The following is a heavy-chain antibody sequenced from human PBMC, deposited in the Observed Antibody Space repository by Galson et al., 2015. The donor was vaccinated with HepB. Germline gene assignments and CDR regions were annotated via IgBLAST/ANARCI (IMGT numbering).Heavy chain of an antibody. J-gene: IGHJ4*02. CDR3: ARERNGGKATTFHF. Sequence: SVKVSCKVSGGSFSNYDITWVRQAPGQGLEWVGGIVPIFDRKKYAEKFQGRVIISADDSTSTAYMELRSLISDDTAVYYCARERNGGKATTFHFWGQGTLVIASS. D-gene: IGHD4-23*01. V-gene: IGHV1-69*13. CDR1: GGSFSNYD. CDR2: IVPIFDRK.